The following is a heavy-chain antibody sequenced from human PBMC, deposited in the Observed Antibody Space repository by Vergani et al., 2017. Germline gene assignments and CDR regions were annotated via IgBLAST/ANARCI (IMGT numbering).Heavy chain of an antibody. CDR2: ISDSGSRS. Sequence: EVQLLDSGGGLVQPGGSLRLSCAASGFTFSTYAMRWVRQAPGKGLEWVSAISDSGSRSYYADSATGRFTISRDNSENTLFLQMNSLRVKDTAVYYCVKASGSTGSGAFDIWGQGTMVTVSS. J-gene: IGHJ3*02. CDR1: GFTFSTYA. CDR3: VKASGSTGSGAFDI. D-gene: IGHD1-26*01. V-gene: IGHV3-23*01.